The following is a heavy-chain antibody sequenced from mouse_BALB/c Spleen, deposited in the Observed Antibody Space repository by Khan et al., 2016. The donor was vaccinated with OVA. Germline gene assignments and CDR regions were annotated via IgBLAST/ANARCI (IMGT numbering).Heavy chain of an antibody. D-gene: IGHD2-13*01. Sequence: EVQLQESGPGLVKPSQSLSLTCTVTGYSITSDFAWNWIRQFPGNKLEWMGYISSTGSTSYRPSLKSRISITRDTSKNQFFLHLNSVTAEDTATCYCARSLYYSDSYAMDYWGQGTSVTVSS. CDR1: GYSITSDFA. V-gene: IGHV3-2*02. CDR3: ARSLYYSDSYAMDY. CDR2: ISSTGST. J-gene: IGHJ4*01.